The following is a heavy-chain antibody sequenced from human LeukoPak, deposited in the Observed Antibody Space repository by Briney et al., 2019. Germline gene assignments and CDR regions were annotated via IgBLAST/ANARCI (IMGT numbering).Heavy chain of an antibody. V-gene: IGHV1-18*01. CDR3: ARDQGYNPPPAFDY. Sequence: ASVTVSCKASGYTFTSYGISWVRQAPGQGLEWMGWISAYNGNTNYAQKLQGRVTMTTDTSTSTAYMELRSLRSDDTAVYYCARDQGYNPPPAFDYWGQGTLVTVSS. CDR1: GYTFTSYG. J-gene: IGHJ4*02. CDR2: ISAYNGNT. D-gene: IGHD5-24*01.